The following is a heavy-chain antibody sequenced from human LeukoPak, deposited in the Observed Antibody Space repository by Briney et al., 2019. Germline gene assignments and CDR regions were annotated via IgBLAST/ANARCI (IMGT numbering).Heavy chain of an antibody. D-gene: IGHD2-15*01. Sequence: PGGSLRLSCAASGFTFSSYSMNWVRQAPGKGLEWVSYISSSGSTIYYADSVKGRFTTSRDNARNSLYLQMNSLRAEDTAVYYCAGYCGGGTCNAAGYWGQGTLVTVSS. CDR1: GFTFSSYS. CDR3: AGYCGGGTCNAAGY. CDR2: ISSSGSTI. J-gene: IGHJ4*02. V-gene: IGHV3-48*04.